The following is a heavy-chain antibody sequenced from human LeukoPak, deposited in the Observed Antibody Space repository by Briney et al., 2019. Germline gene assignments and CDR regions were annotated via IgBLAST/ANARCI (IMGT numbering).Heavy chain of an antibody. D-gene: IGHD6-19*01. J-gene: IGHJ5*02. CDR2: IYHSGST. CDR1: GDSISSGGYS. V-gene: IGHV4-30-2*01. Sequence: PSQTLSLTCAVSGDSISSGGYSWSWIRQPPGKGLEWIGNIYHSGSTYYNPSLKSRVTISVDRSKNQFSLKLSSVTAADTAVYYCARGPRSSWFDPWGQGTLVTVST. CDR3: ARGPRSSWFDP.